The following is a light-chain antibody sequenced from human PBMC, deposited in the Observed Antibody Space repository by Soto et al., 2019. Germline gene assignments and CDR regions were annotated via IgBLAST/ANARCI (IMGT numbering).Light chain of an antibody. CDR2: DAS. CDR3: QHRGGRWA. Sequence: ENVLTQSPATLSLSPGERATLSCRASQSVGNYLAWYQHKPGQAPRLLIYDASKRATGIPARFSGSGSGTDFTLTISSLEPEDFAVYYCQHRGGRWAFGQGTKVEIK. V-gene: IGKV3-11*01. J-gene: IGKJ1*01. CDR1: QSVGNY.